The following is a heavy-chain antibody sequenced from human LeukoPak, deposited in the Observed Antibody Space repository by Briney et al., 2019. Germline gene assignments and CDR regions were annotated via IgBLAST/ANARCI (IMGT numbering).Heavy chain of an antibody. CDR1: GGSISSSSYY. CDR2: IYYSGST. D-gene: IGHD6-13*01. CDR3: ARHGLAAAGYYFDY. V-gene: IGHV4-39*01. Sequence: SETLSLTCTVSGGSISSSSYYWGWIRQPPGKGLEWIGSIYYSGSTYYNPSLKSRVTISVDTSKNQFSLKLSSVTAADTAVYYCARHGLAAAGYYFDYWGQGTLVTVSS. J-gene: IGHJ4*02.